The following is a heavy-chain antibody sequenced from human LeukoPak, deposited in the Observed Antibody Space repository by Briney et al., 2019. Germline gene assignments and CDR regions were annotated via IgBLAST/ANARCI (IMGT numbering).Heavy chain of an antibody. CDR2: ISGSGGST. D-gene: IGHD2-15*01. J-gene: IGHJ4*02. Sequence: GGSLRLSCAASGFTFSSYNMNWVRQAPGKGLKWVSAISGSGGSTYYADSVKGRITISRDNSKNTLYLQMNSLRAEDTAVYYCAKGVGYCSGGSCQQFDYWGQGTLVTVSS. CDR3: AKGVGYCSGGSCQQFDY. V-gene: IGHV3-23*01. CDR1: GFTFSSYN.